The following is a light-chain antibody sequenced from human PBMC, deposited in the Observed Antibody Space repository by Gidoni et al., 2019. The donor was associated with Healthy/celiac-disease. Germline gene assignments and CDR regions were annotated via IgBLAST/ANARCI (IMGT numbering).Light chain of an antibody. J-gene: IGKJ1*01. CDR1: QSVSGSY. V-gene: IGKV3-20*01. Sequence: VLTHSPGTLSLSPAERATLSCRASQSVSGSYLAWYQKKPGQAPRLLISGASSRATGIPDRCSGSGSGTDFTLTISRLEPEDFAVYYCQQYGSSPTFGQGTKVEIK. CDR2: GAS. CDR3: QQYGSSPT.